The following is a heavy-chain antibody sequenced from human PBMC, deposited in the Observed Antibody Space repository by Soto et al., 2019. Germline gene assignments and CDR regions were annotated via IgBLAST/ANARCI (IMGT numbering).Heavy chain of an antibody. V-gene: IGHV1-69*08. CDR3: ARDPGDF. CDR2: IIPILGIA. CDR1: GGTFSSYT. Sequence: QVQLVQSGAEVKKPGSSVKVSCEASGGTFSSYTISWVLQAPGQGLEWMGRIIPILGIANYAQKFLGRVAITADTSTNTAYMELISMISEDTAVYYCARDPGDFWGQGTLVTVSS. J-gene: IGHJ4*02.